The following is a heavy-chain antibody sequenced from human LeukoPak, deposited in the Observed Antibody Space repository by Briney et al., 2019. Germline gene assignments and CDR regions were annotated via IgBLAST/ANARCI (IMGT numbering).Heavy chain of an antibody. V-gene: IGHV1-2*04. CDR1: GYTFTGYY. Sequence: ASVKVSCKASGYTFTGYYMHWVRQAPGQGLEWMGWINPNSGGTNYAQKFQGWVTMTRDTSISTAYMELSRLRSDDTAVYYCARVHRSFLRSWTNSGSWWDYYFDYWGQGTLVTVSS. J-gene: IGHJ4*02. CDR2: INPNSGGT. CDR3: ARVHRSFLRSWTNSGSWWDYYFDY. D-gene: IGHD3-3*01.